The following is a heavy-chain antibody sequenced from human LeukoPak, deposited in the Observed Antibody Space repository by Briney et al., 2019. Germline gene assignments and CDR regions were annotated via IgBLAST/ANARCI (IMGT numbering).Heavy chain of an antibody. D-gene: IGHD3-10*01. CDR3: ARDHRPDYGSGSYFDY. CDR1: GFTFSDYY. Sequence: GGSLRLSCAASGFTFSDYYMSWIRQAPGKGLEWVSYISSSSSYTNYADSVKGRFTISRDNAKNSLYLQMNSLRAEDTAVYYCARDHRPDYGSGSYFDYWGQGTRVTVSS. J-gene: IGHJ4*02. V-gene: IGHV3-11*06. CDR2: ISSSSSYT.